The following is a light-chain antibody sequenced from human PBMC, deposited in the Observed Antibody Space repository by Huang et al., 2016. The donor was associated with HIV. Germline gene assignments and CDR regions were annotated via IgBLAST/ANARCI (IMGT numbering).Light chain of an antibody. Sequence: DIQMTQSPSSLSASVGDRVTITCRASQDISNALAWLQQKPGRAPRSLIYSIFKLQSGVPSKFSGNGSGTECTLAISSLQPEDSATYYCQQYISYPITFGQGTRLEMK. V-gene: IGKV1-16*02. CDR3: QQYISYPIT. CDR1: QDISNA. CDR2: SIF. J-gene: IGKJ5*01.